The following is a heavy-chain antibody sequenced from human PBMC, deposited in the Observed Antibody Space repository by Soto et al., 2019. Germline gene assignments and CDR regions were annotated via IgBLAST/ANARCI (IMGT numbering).Heavy chain of an antibody. Sequence: EVQLVESGGGLVQPGRSLRLSCAASGFTFDDYAMHWVRQAPGKGLEWVSGISWNSGSIGYADSVKGRFTISRDNAKNSLYLQMNSLRAEDTALYYCAKLAFWSGYYDAFDIWGQGTMVTVSS. CDR1: GFTFDDYA. D-gene: IGHD3-3*01. V-gene: IGHV3-9*01. CDR2: ISWNSGSI. CDR3: AKLAFWSGYYDAFDI. J-gene: IGHJ3*02.